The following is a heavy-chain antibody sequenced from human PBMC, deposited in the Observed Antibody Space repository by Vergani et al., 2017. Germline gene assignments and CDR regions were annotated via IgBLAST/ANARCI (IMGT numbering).Heavy chain of an antibody. CDR3: ARQSYSSSAAASRENFGFDY. J-gene: IGHJ4*02. V-gene: IGHV5-51*01. D-gene: IGHD6-6*01. CDR2: IYPGDSDT. CDR1: GYSFTSYW. Sequence: EVQLVQSGAEVNKPGASLKTSCKGSGYSFTSYWIGWVRQMPGKGLEWMGIIYPGDSDTRYSPSFQGQVTISADKSISTAYLKWSRLKASGTAMYYCARQSYSSSAAASRENFGFDYWGQGTLVTVSS.